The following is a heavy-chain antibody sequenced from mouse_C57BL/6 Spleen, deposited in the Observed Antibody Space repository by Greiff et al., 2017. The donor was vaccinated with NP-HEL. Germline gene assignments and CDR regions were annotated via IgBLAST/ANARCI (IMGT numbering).Heavy chain of an antibody. CDR1: GFTFSSYA. CDR3: ARDRNWDGDFDY. CDR2: ISDGGSYT. J-gene: IGHJ2*01. V-gene: IGHV5-4*01. Sequence: EVMLVESGGGLVKPGGSLKLSCAASGFTFSSYAMSWVRQTPEKRLEWVATISDGGSYTYYPDNVKGRFTISRDNAKNNLYLQMSHLKSEDTAMYYCARDRNWDGDFDYWGQGTTLTVSS. D-gene: IGHD4-1*01.